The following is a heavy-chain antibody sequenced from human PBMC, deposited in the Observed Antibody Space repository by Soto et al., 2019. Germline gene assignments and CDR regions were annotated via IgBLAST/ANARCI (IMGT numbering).Heavy chain of an antibody. CDR1: GGSISGSY. Sequence: SETLSLTCSVSGGSISGSYWSWIRQSPGKGLEWLGYVYYTGSTNYSPSLRSRVSISVDTSKNEFSLRLSSVTAADTAVYFCARSVAVPGAHIAYWGQGTKATVST. CDR3: ARSVAVPGAHIAY. V-gene: IGHV4-59*01. CDR2: VYYTGST. J-gene: IGHJ4*02. D-gene: IGHD6-19*01.